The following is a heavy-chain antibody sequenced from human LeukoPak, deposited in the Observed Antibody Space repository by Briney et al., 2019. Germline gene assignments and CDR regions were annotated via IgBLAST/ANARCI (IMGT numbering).Heavy chain of an antibody. Sequence: AGGSLRLSCAASGFTFSSYSMNWVRQAPGKGLEWVSSISSSSSYIYYADSVKGRFTISRDNAKNSLYLQMNSLRAEDTAVYYCARVWGDGQQLPFNYWGQGTLVTVSS. J-gene: IGHJ4*02. CDR1: GFTFSSYS. CDR3: ARVWGDGQQLPFNY. CDR2: ISSSSSYI. V-gene: IGHV3-21*01. D-gene: IGHD6-13*01.